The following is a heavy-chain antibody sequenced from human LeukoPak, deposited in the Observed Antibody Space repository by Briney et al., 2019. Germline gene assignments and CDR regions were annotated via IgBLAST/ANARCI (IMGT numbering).Heavy chain of an antibody. CDR2: IYSGGST. D-gene: IGHD6-19*01. J-gene: IGHJ4*02. CDR3: ARGVPGSH. V-gene: IGHV3-53*01. Sequence: GGSLRLSCAASGFTFSSYAMSWVRQAPGKGLEWVSVIYSGGSTYYADSVKGRFTISRDNSKNTLYLQMNSLRAEDTAVYYCARGVPGSHWGQGTLVTVSS. CDR1: GFTFSSYA.